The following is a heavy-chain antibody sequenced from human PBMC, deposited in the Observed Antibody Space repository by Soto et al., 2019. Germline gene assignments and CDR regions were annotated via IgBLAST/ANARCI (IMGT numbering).Heavy chain of an antibody. CDR2: ISAYNGNT. D-gene: IGHD2-2*01. CDR3: ARDPPNCLSTSCFVADN. Sequence: QVQLVQSGAEVKKPGASVKVSCKASGYTFSNFVVSWVRQAPGQGLEWMGWISAYNGNTNHAQKFQGRVTMTTDTSKSTAYMELRSLRSDDTAVYYCARDPPNCLSTSCFVADNWGQGTLVIVSS. V-gene: IGHV1-18*01. CDR1: GYTFSNFV. J-gene: IGHJ4*02.